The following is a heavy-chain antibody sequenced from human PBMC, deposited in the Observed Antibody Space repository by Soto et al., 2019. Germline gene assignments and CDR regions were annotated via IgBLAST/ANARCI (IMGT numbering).Heavy chain of an antibody. CDR2: IFGLGYT. Sequence: QVQLQESGPRLVKPSETLSLTCTVSGDAMTNYYWAWIRQPAGKGLEWIGRIFGLGYTNYNPSLKSGVILAVDTSKSQSPLKLTSVTAAEPAVDYCVREGDYSADNGHHPFDYWGQGTLVSVSS. J-gene: IGHJ4*02. CDR3: VREGDYSADNGHHPFDY. D-gene: IGHD2-8*01. V-gene: IGHV4-4*07. CDR1: GDAMTNYY.